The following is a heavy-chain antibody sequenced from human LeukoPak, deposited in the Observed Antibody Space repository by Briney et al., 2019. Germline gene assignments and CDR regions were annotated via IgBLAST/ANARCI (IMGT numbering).Heavy chain of an antibody. CDR2: TYYRSKWSS. CDR3: ARGSTTSPRSIDF. V-gene: IGHV6-1*01. CDR1: GDSVSDNSAA. Sequence: SQTLSLTCAISGDSVSDNSAAWSWVRQSPSRGLEWLGRTYYRSKWSSEYALSVKSRININPDTSKNQFSLQLNSVTPEDTAVYYCARGSTTSPRSIDFWGQGALVTVSS. J-gene: IGHJ4*02. D-gene: IGHD4-11*01.